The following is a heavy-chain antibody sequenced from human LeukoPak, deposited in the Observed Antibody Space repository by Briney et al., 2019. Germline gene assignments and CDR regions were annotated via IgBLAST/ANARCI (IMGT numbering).Heavy chain of an antibody. CDR2: ISSSGSTI. J-gene: IGHJ4*02. CDR1: GFTFSDYY. Sequence: GGSLRLSCAASGFTFSDYYMSWIRQAPGKGLEWVSYISSSGSTIYYADSVKGRFTISRDNAKNSLYLQMNSLRAEDTALYYCAKGAIWGSYRPDYWGQGTLVTVSS. CDR3: AKGAIWGSYRPDY. D-gene: IGHD3-16*02. V-gene: IGHV3-11*01.